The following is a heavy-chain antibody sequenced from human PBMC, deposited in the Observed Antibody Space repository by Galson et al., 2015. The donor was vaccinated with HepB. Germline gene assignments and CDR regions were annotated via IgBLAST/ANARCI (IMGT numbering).Heavy chain of an antibody. V-gene: IGHV1-3*01. Sequence: SVKVSCKASGYTFTSYAMNWVRQAPGQRLEWMGWINAGNGNTKYSQKVQGRVTITRDKSASTAYMELSSLRSEDTAVYYCAILGVCGSYRYFDYWGQGTLVTVSS. D-gene: IGHD1-26*01. CDR1: GYTFTSYA. CDR2: INAGNGNT. J-gene: IGHJ4*02. CDR3: AILGVCGSYRYFDY.